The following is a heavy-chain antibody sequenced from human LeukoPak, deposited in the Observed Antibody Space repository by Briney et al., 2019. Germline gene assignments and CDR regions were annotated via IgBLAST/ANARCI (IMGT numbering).Heavy chain of an antibody. V-gene: IGHV3-30*18. J-gene: IGHJ4*02. CDR1: GFTFSSYG. CDR2: ISYDGSNK. CDR3: AKDGSGWYESFYFDY. Sequence: GGSLRLSCAASGFTFSSYGMHWVRQAPGKGLEWVAVISYDGSNKYYADSVKGRFTISRDNSKNTLYLQMNSLRAEDTAVYYCAKDGSGWYESFYFDYWGRGTLVTVSS. D-gene: IGHD6-19*01.